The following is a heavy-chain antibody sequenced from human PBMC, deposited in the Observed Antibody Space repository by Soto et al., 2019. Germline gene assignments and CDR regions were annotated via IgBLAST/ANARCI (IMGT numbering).Heavy chain of an antibody. CDR3: ARDLDTAMVFLTYYYYYGMDV. D-gene: IGHD5-18*01. V-gene: IGHV3-30-3*01. Sequence: PVGSLRLSCAASGFTFSSYAMHWVRQAPGKGLEWVAVISYDGSNKYYADSVKGRFTISRDNSKNTLYLQMNSLRAEDTAVYYCARDLDTAMVFLTYYYYYGMDVWGQGTTVTVLL. CDR2: ISYDGSNK. CDR1: GFTFSSYA. J-gene: IGHJ6*02.